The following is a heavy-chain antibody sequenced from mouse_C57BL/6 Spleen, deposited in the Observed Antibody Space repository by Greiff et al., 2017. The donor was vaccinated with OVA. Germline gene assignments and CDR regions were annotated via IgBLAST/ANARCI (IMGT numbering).Heavy chain of an antibody. Sequence: EVKLVESGTVLARPGASVKMSCKTSGYTFTSYWMHWVKQRPGQGLEWIGAIYPGNSDTSYNQKFKGKAKLTAVTSASTAYMELSSLTNEDSAVYYCTGGSTMVTTGGYFDYWGQGTTLTVSS. J-gene: IGHJ2*01. CDR3: TGGSTMVTTGGYFDY. V-gene: IGHV1-5*01. CDR2: IYPGNSDT. D-gene: IGHD2-2*01. CDR1: GYTFTSYW.